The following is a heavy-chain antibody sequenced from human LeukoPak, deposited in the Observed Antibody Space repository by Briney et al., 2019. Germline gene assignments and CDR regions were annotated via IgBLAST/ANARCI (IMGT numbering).Heavy chain of an antibody. CDR2: IYYSGST. Sequence: SETLSLTCTVSGGSISSGGYYWSWIRQHPGKGLEWIGYIYYSGSTYYNPSLKSRVTISVDTSKNQFSLKLSSVTAADTAVYYCARAGVVVVAASNWFDPWGQGTLVTVSS. CDR3: ARAGVVVVAASNWFDP. V-gene: IGHV4-31*03. D-gene: IGHD2-15*01. CDR1: GGSISSGGYY. J-gene: IGHJ5*02.